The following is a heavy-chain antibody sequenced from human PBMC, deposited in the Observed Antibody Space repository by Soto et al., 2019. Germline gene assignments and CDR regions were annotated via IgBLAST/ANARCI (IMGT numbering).Heavy chain of an antibody. D-gene: IGHD6-19*01. CDR1: RMTLTSYA. Sequence: GGTLRLPCLPSRMTLTSYAMHWDRQAQGNGLEFVSAISSYGADTYYAGSLKSRFAISRDNSKNTLYLLMSDVRSEDTALYYFVKDGYRRSDWYWQFYYWGQGALVTVSS. CDR2: ISSYGADT. V-gene: IGHV3-64D*06. CDR3: VKDGYRRSDWYWQFYY. J-gene: IGHJ4*02.